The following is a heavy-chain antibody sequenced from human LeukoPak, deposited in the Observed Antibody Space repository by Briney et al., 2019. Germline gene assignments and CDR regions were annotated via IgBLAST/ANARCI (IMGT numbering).Heavy chain of an antibody. CDR3: ARDFGAAAAPGDFHY. V-gene: IGHV4-38-2*02. CDR2: IYHSRST. CDR1: GYSISSGYY. D-gene: IGHD6-13*01. J-gene: IGHJ4*02. Sequence: PSETLSLTCAVSGYSISSGYYCGCIRQPPGKELEWIGSIYHSRSTYYNPSLKSRFTISVDTSKNPFSLKLSSVTGADTAVYYWARDFGAAAAPGDFHYWGQGNLVTVSS.